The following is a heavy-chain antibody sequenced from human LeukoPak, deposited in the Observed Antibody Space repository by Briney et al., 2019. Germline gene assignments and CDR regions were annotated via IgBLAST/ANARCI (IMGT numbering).Heavy chain of an antibody. J-gene: IGHJ4*02. CDR3: ARAAGWFGELLQIDY. CDR1: GFTVSSNY. D-gene: IGHD3-10*01. Sequence: GGSLRLSCAASGFTVSSNYMSWVRQAPGKGLEWVSVIYSGGSTYYADSVKGRFTISRDNSKNTLYLQMNSLRAEDTAVYYCARAAGWFGELLQIDYWGQGTLVTVSS. CDR2: IYSGGST. V-gene: IGHV3-66*01.